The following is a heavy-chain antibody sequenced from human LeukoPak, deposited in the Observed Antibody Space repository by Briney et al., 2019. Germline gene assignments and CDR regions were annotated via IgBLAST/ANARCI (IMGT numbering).Heavy chain of an antibody. Sequence: ASVKVSCKASGYTFTSYGISWVRQAPGQGLEWMGWISAYNGNTNYAQKLQGRVTMTTDTSTSTAYMELRSLRSDDTAVYYCARGQAVVGANYLDLDYWGQGTLVTVSS. CDR2: ISAYNGNT. V-gene: IGHV1-18*01. J-gene: IGHJ4*02. D-gene: IGHD2-15*01. CDR3: ARGQAVVGANYLDLDY. CDR1: GYTFTSYG.